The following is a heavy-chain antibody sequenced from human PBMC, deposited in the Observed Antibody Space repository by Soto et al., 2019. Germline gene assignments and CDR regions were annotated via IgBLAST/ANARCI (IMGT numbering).Heavy chain of an antibody. CDR1: GDSLISSTW. J-gene: IGHJ4*02. CDR3: ATFFDA. V-gene: IGHV4-4*02. Sequence: SETLSLTCTVSGDSLISSTWWTWVRQPPGKGLEWIGEIFHTGTTNYNPSLKSRVAMSIDKSKNQFSLDLRSVTAADTAVYYCATFFDAWGQGILVTVSS. CDR2: IFHTGTT.